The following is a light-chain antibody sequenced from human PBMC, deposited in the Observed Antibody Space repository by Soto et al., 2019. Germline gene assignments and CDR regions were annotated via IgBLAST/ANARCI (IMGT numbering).Light chain of an antibody. Sequence: DIQMAQSPLSLSASVGDSVTITCRASQSIAKYLNWYQQKPGRAPKLLIYAASSLQTGLPSRFSGSGSGTDFTLTITNLQPEDFATYYCQQSHSSPVTFGPGTKVDVK. CDR3: QQSHSSPVT. CDR1: QSIAKY. CDR2: AAS. V-gene: IGKV1-39*01. J-gene: IGKJ3*01.